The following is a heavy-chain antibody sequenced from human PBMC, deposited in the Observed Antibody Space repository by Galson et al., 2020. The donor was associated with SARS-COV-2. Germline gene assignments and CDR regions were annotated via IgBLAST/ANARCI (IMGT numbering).Heavy chain of an antibody. CDR2: ISDSGTNI. CDR1: GFTFSNYE. CDR3: ASPYLAAASFFGAFDI. Sequence: GESLKISCAGSGFTFSNYEMNWVRQAPGKGLEWVAYISDSGTNIYYADSVKGRFTISRDNAMNSLYLQMTSLRAEDTAVYYCASPYLAAASFFGAFDIWGQGTTVTVSS. D-gene: IGHD2-15*01. V-gene: IGHV3-48*03. J-gene: IGHJ3*02.